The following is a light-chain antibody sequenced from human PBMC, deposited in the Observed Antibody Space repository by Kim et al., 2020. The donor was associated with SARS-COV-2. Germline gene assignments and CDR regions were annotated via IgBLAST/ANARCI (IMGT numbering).Light chain of an antibody. CDR3: QQYDSSRS. CDR2: GAS. Sequence: VSRGERAARDGRASQSVSSSYLAWYQQKPGQAPRLLIYGASSRATGIPDRFSGSGSGTEFTLTISSLEPEDFALYYCQQYDSSRSFGQGTKVDI. V-gene: IGKV3-20*01. J-gene: IGKJ1*01. CDR1: QSVSSSY.